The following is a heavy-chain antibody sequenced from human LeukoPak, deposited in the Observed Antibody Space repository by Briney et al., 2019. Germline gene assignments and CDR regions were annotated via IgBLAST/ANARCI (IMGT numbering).Heavy chain of an antibody. CDR1: GFTFSNHW. CDR3: ARDWSDLTTNPPDY. CDR2: RKGDESEQ. D-gene: IGHD1-26*01. J-gene: IGHJ4*02. V-gene: IGHV3-7*01. Sequence: GGSLRLSCAASGFTFSNHWMSWVRQAPGKGLEWVANRKGDESEQHYVDSVKGRFTISRDNAKNSLFLQMNSLRVEDTAVYYCARDWSDLTTNPPDYWGQGTLITVSS.